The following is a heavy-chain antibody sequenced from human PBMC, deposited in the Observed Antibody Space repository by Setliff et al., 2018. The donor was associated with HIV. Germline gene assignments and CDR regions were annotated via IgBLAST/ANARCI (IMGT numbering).Heavy chain of an antibody. CDR1: GYTFSNYD. D-gene: IGHD4-4*01. V-gene: IGHV1-8*01. CDR3: ARVATVSHPGDYFGY. J-gene: IGHJ4*02. CDR2: MNPNSGNT. Sequence: AASVKVSCKASGYTFSNYDINWVRQATGQGLEWVGWMNPNSGNTGYAQKFQGRVTLTRNTSISTAYMELSSLRSEDTAVYSCARVATVSHPGDYFGYWGQGTLVTVSS.